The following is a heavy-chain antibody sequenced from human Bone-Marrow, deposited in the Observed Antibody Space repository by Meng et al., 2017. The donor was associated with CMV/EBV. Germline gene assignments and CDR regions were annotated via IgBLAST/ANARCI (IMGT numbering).Heavy chain of an antibody. CDR1: GFTFSSYW. CDR3: AKATYYSDSSGYNHYFDY. Sequence: GGSLRLSCAASGFTFSSYWMHWVRQAPGKGLVWVSRINSDGSSTSYADSVKGRFTISRDNAKNTLYLQMNSLRAEDTAVYYCAKATYYSDSSGYNHYFDYWGQGTLVTVSS. CDR2: INSDGSST. V-gene: IGHV3-74*01. J-gene: IGHJ4*02. D-gene: IGHD3-22*01.